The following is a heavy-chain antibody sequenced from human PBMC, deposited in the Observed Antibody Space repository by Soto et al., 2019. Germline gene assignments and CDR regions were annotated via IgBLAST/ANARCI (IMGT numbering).Heavy chain of an antibody. CDR1: GFTFSSAA. Sequence: GGSLRLSCTASGFTFSSAAMNWVRQAPGKGLEWVSIISGTDSRTYYADSVKGRFTISRDNSRNTLYLDMISLRAEDTAVYYCARSLDIHYKNWFDPWGHGTLVTVSS. J-gene: IGHJ5*02. CDR3: ARSLDIHYKNWFDP. CDR2: ISGTDSRT. V-gene: IGHV3-23*01. D-gene: IGHD4-4*01.